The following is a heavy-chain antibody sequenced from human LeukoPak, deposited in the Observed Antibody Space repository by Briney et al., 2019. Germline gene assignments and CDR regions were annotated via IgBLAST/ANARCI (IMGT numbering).Heavy chain of an antibody. Sequence: GGSLRLSCAASGFTFSSYDMNWIRQAPGKGLEWVSYISISSSTIYYADSVKGRFTISRDNAKNSLYLQMNSLRAEDTAIYYCARGPPLFDPWGQGTLVTVSS. CDR1: GFTFSSYD. CDR3: ARGPPLFDP. CDR2: ISISSSTI. V-gene: IGHV3-48*01. J-gene: IGHJ5*02.